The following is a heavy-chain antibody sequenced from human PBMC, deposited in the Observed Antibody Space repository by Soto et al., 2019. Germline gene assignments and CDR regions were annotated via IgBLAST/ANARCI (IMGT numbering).Heavy chain of an antibody. V-gene: IGHV4-61*01. CDR2: IYYSGST. J-gene: IGHJ4*02. CDR1: GGSVSSGSYY. Sequence: QVQLQESGPGLVKPSETLSLTCTVSGGSVSSGSYYWSWIRQPPGKGLEWIGYIYYSGSTNYNPSLTSRVTLSVDTSKNQFSLKLSSVTAADTAVYYCARGPTVIPIDYWGQGTLVTVSS. D-gene: IGHD4-17*01. CDR3: ARGPTVIPIDY.